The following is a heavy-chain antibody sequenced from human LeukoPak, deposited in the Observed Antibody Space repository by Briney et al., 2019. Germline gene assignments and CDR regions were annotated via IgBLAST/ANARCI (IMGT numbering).Heavy chain of an antibody. V-gene: IGHV3-9*01. Sequence: GGSLRLACAASGFTFDNYSMESVRHAPGKVLEWVSGIIWSSGSISYAASVKSRFTISRDNAKNSLYLQMNSLRAEDTALYYCACQVLGAAFDIWGEGTMVTVSS. J-gene: IGHJ3*02. CDR1: GFTFDNYS. D-gene: IGHD3-3*01. CDR3: ACQVLGAAFDI. CDR2: IIWSSGSI.